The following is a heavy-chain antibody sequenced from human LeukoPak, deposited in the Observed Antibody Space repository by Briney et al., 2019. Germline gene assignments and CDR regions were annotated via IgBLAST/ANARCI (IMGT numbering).Heavy chain of an antibody. CDR3: ARDGRDGWFDP. CDR1: GGSISSSSYY. CDR2: IYYSGST. V-gene: IGHV4-39*07. Sequence: PSETLSLTCTVSGGSISSSSYYWGWIRQPPGKGLEWIGSIYYSGSTYYNPSLKSRVTISVDTSKNQFSLKLSSVTAADTAVYYCARDGRDGWFDPWGQGTLVTVPS. J-gene: IGHJ5*02.